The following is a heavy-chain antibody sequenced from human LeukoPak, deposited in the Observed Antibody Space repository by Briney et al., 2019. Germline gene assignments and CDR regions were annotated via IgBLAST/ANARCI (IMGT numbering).Heavy chain of an antibody. J-gene: IGHJ6*02. CDR1: GFTFSSYA. V-gene: IGHV3-23*01. D-gene: IGHD4-11*01. CDR2: ISGSGSST. Sequence: GGSLRLSCAASGFTFSSYAMSWVRQAPGKGLEWVSAISGSGSSTCYADSVKGRFTISRDNSKNTLYLQMSSLRAEDTAVYSCAKDLSNPYKYYGMDVWGQGTTVTVSS. CDR3: AKDLSNPYKYYGMDV.